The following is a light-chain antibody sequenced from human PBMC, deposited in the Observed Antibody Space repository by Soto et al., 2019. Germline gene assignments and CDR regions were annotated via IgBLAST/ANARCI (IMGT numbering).Light chain of an antibody. J-gene: IGLJ3*02. Sequence: QSVLTQPPSVSGAPGQRVTISCTXXXXNIGAGYDVHWYQQLPGTAPKLLIYGNSNRPSGVPDRFSGSKSGTSASLAITGLQAEDEADYYCQSYDSSLSGSVFGGGTKVTVL. CDR3: QSYDSSLSGSV. CDR1: XXNIGAGYD. CDR2: GNS. V-gene: IGLV1-40*01.